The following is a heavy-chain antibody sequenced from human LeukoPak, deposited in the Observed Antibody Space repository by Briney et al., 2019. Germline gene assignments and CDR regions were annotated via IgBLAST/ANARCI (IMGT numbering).Heavy chain of an antibody. J-gene: IGHJ4*02. D-gene: IGHD6-13*01. CDR2: MNPNSDKT. CDR3: ARGRPGLASAGTYHF. Sequence: ASVKVSCKASGYTFTSSDINWVRQAPGQGLEWMGWMNPNSDKTGSARKFQGRVAMTKNISISTAYIEVSSLGYEDTATYYCARGRPGLASAGTYHFWGQGTLITVSS. CDR1: GYTFTSSD. V-gene: IGHV1-8*01.